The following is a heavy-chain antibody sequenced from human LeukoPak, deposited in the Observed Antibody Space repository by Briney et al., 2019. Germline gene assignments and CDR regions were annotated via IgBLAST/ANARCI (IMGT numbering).Heavy chain of an antibody. V-gene: IGHV4-59*01. D-gene: IGHD2-2*01. CDR1: GGSISSYY. CDR2: IYYSGST. CDR3: ARLVGYCSSTSCQAPGAFDI. J-gene: IGHJ3*02. Sequence: SETLSLTCTVSGGSISSYYWSWIRQPPGKGLEWIGYIYYSGSTNYNPSLKSRVTISVDTSKNQFSLKLSSVTAADTAVYYCARLVGYCSSTSCQAPGAFDIWGQGTMVTVSS.